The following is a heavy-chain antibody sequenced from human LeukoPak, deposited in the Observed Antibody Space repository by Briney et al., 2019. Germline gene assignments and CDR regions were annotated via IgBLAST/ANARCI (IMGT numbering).Heavy chain of an antibody. D-gene: IGHD2-2*01. V-gene: IGHV4-59*08. CDR2: IYYSGST. CDR1: GGSISSYY. J-gene: IGHJ3*02. Sequence: SETLSLTCTVSGGSISSYYWSWIRQPPGKGLEWIGYIYYSGSTNYNPSLKSRVTISVDTSKNQFSLKLCSVTAADTAVYYCARALGYCSSTSCTQGDAFDIWGQGTMVTVSS. CDR3: ARALGYCSSTSCTQGDAFDI.